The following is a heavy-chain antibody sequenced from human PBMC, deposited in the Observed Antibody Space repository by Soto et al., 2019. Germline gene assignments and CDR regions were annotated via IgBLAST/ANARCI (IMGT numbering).Heavy chain of an antibody. Sequence: QVQLVESGGGVVQPGRSLRLSCAASGFTFSSYAMHWVRQAPGKGLEWVAVISYDGSNKYYADSVKGRFTISRDNSKNTLYRQMNSLRAEDTAGYYCARDYSNYVFYYYSGMDVWGQGTTVTVSS. J-gene: IGHJ6*02. D-gene: IGHD4-4*01. CDR2: ISYDGSNK. V-gene: IGHV3-30*14. CDR1: GFTFSSYA. CDR3: ARDYSNYVFYYYSGMDV.